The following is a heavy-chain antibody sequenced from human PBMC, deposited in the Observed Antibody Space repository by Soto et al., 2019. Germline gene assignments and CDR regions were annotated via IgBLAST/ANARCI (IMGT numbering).Heavy chain of an antibody. Sequence: QAQLVESGGGVVQPGRSLRLSCAASGFAFSSYGMHWVRQAPGTGLDWVAVISYDGSLQHYADSVKGRFTISRDNSKNMVLLQMSSLRAEDTAVYYCVSDRGYGHASAPYSWGQGTLVSVSS. CDR1: GFAFSSYG. V-gene: IGHV3-30*03. D-gene: IGHD5-18*01. CDR3: VSDRGYGHASAPYS. J-gene: IGHJ4*02. CDR2: ISYDGSLQ.